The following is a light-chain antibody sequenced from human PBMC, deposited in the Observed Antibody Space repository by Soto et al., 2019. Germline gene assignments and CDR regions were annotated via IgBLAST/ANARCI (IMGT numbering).Light chain of an antibody. V-gene: IGKV1-39*01. CDR2: AAS. Sequence: DIQLTQSPSSLSASVGDTVTITCRASQTVSRYLNWYQQKSGTAPKLLIYAASTLHTGVPSRFSGRGSGTDFTLTMNKQLREDFADYFCQQTYGTLWTFGQGNKVEIK. J-gene: IGKJ1*01. CDR1: QTVSRY. CDR3: QQTYGTLWT.